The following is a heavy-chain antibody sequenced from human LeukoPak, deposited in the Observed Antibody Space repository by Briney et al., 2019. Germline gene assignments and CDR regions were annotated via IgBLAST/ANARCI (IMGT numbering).Heavy chain of an antibody. CDR2: IYHSGST. CDR3: ATAGITGTSLQYYYYYYMDV. Sequence: SETLSLTCTVSGYSISSGYYWGWIRQPPGKGLEWIGSIYHSGSTCYNPSLKSRVTISVDTSKNQFSLKLSSVTAADTAVYYCATAGITGTSLQYYYYYYMDVWGKGTTVTVSS. J-gene: IGHJ6*03. CDR1: GYSISSGYY. V-gene: IGHV4-38-2*02. D-gene: IGHD1-20*01.